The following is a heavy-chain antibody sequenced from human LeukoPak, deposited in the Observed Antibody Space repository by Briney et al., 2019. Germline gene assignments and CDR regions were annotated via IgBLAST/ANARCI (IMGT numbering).Heavy chain of an antibody. Sequence: PGGSLRLASAASGFTFSSYVMSWVRHPPGKGLEWVSAISGSGGSPYYADSVKGRFTISRDNSKNTLYLQVSSLRAEDTAVYRCAKGGRITAVLPFDYWGQGTLVTVSS. V-gene: IGHV3-23*01. D-gene: IGHD6-13*01. CDR2: ISGSGGSP. J-gene: IGHJ4*02. CDR1: GFTFSSYV. CDR3: AKGGRITAVLPFDY.